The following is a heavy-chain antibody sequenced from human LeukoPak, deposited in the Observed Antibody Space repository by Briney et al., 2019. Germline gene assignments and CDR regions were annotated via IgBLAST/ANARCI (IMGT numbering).Heavy chain of an antibody. CDR3: ARPNHYYDSSGYLRNWYFDL. V-gene: IGHV4-61*01. CDR1: GGSVSSGNYY. Sequence: PSETLSLTCTVSGGSVSSGNYYWSWIRQPPGKGLEWIGYIYYSGSTNYNPSPKSRVTISVDTSKNQFSLKLSSVTAADAAVYYCARPNHYYDSSGYLRNWYFDLWGRGTLVTVSS. CDR2: IYYSGST. D-gene: IGHD3-22*01. J-gene: IGHJ2*01.